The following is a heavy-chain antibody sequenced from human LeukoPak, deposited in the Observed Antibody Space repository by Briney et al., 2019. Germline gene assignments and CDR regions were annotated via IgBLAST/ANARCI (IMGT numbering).Heavy chain of an antibody. V-gene: IGHV3-30-3*01. D-gene: IGHD6-19*01. J-gene: IGHJ6*02. Sequence: GGSLRLSCAASGFTFSSYAMHWVRQAPGKGLEWVAVISYDGSNKYYADSVKGRFTISRDNSKNTQYLQMNSLRAEDTAVYYCARGVRAVAGRYYYGMDVWGQGTTVTVSS. CDR2: ISYDGSNK. CDR3: ARGVRAVAGRYYYGMDV. CDR1: GFTFSSYA.